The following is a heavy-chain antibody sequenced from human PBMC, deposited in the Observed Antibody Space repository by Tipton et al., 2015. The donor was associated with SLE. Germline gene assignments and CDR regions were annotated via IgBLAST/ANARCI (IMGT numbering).Heavy chain of an antibody. V-gene: IGHV4-4*07. Sequence: TLSLTCTVSGGSLNPYYWTWIRQPAGKGLEWIGRIYNSGSPSYNPSLKGRVSMSVDTSTNKISLKVNSVTAADTAVYFCAATYYYTSGRTSFVKWGQGTLVTVSS. J-gene: IGHJ3*02. CDR3: AATYYYTSGRTSFVK. CDR2: IYNSGSP. D-gene: IGHD3-10*01. CDR1: GGSLNPYY.